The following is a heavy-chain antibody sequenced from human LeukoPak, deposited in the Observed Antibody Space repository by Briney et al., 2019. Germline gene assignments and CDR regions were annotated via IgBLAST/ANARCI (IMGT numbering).Heavy chain of an antibody. J-gene: IGHJ4*02. D-gene: IGHD3-22*01. CDR3: ARDRNYYDSSGYLDY. CDR1: GYTFTSYY. Sequence: ASVKVSCKASGYTFTSYYMHWVRQAPGQGLEWMGWINPNSGGTNYAQKFQGWVTMTRDTSISTAYMELSRLRSDDTAVYYCARDRNYYDSSGYLDYWGQGTLVTVSS. CDR2: INPNSGGT. V-gene: IGHV1-2*04.